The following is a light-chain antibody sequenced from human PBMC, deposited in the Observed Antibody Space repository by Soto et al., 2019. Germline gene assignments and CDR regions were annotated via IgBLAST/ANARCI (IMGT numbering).Light chain of an antibody. CDR1: SGHSSYA. Sequence: QSVLTQSPSASASLGASVKLTCTLSSGHSSYAIAWHQQQPEKGPRYLMKVNSDGSHSKGDGIPDRFSGSSSGTERYLAISSLQSEDEGDYCCQTWGTGIVVIGGGTKLTVL. J-gene: IGLJ2*01. CDR2: VNSDGSH. CDR3: QTWGTGIVV. V-gene: IGLV4-69*01.